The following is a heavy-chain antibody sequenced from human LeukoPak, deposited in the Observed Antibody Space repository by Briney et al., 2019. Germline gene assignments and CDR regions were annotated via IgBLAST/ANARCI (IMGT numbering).Heavy chain of an antibody. CDR3: ARDRENQYFDF. D-gene: IGHD1-14*01. J-gene: IGHJ4*02. CDR1: GFTFRNHG. Sequence: GGSLRLSRAASGFTFRNHGMYWVRQAPGKGLEWVTTIWYDGTNKYYTDSVKGRFTISRDNSRHTLYLQMNSLRAEDTAVYYCARDRENQYFDFWGQGTLVTVYS. CDR2: IWYDGTNK. V-gene: IGHV3-33*01.